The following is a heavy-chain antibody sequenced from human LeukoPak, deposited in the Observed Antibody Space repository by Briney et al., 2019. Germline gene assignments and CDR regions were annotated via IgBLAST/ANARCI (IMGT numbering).Heavy chain of an antibody. CDR3: ARGYSSNWYLDT. V-gene: IGHV4-59*01. Sequence: PSETLSLTCTVSGGSISGYCWSWIRQSPGSRLEWIGYFCYSGSANSSPNYNPSLKSRVTMSVDTSKNHFSLNLSSVIAADTAMYYRARGYSSNWYLDTWGQGTLVTVSS. CDR1: GGSISGYC. D-gene: IGHD6-13*01. CDR2: FCYSGSA. J-gene: IGHJ4*02.